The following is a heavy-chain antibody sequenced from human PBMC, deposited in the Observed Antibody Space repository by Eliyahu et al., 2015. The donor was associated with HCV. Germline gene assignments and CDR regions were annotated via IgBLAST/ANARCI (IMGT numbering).Heavy chain of an antibody. D-gene: IGHD2-15*01. V-gene: IGHV3-23*01. J-gene: IGHJ3*02. CDR2: ISGSGGST. CDR3: AKDTVVVVAAYRGDAFDI. Sequence: EVQLLESXGGLVQPGGSLRLSCAASGXXFSSYAMSWVRQAPGKGLEGVSAISGSGGSTYYADSVKGRFTISRDNSKNTLYLQMNSLRAEDTAVYYCAKDTVVVVAAYRGDAFDIWGQGTMVTVSS. CDR1: GXXFSSYA.